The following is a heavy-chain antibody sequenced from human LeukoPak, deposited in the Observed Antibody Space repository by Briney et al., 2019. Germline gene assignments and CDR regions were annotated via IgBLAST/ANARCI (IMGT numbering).Heavy chain of an antibody. CDR2: IYYSGST. D-gene: IGHD6-25*01. CDR3: ARHPQRLYFDY. Sequence: PSENLSLTCTVPGGSIRSYYWSWVRQPPGKGLEWIGYIYYSGSTNYNPSLKSRVTISVDTSKNQFSLKLSSVTAADTAVYYCARHPQRLYFDYWGQGTLVTVSS. J-gene: IGHJ4*02. V-gene: IGHV4-59*08. CDR1: GGSIRSYY.